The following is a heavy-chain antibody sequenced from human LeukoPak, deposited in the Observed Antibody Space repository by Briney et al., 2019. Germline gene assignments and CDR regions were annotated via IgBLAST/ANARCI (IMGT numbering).Heavy chain of an antibody. J-gene: IGHJ5*02. CDR1: GGSISSYY. V-gene: IGHV4-59*01. Sequence: SETLSLTCTVSGGSISSYYWSWIRQPPGKGLEWIGYIYYSGSTNYNPSLKSRVTTSVDTSKNQFSLKLSSVTAADTAVYYCAREVRYYDILTGYYDVDWFDPWGQGTLVTVSS. D-gene: IGHD3-9*01. CDR2: IYYSGST. CDR3: AREVRYYDILTGYYDVDWFDP.